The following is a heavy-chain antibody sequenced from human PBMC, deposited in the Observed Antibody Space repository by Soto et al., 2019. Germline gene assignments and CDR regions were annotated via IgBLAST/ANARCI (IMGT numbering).Heavy chain of an antibody. J-gene: IGHJ4*02. CDR1: GFTFSSYW. Sequence: EVQLVESGGGLVQPGGSLRLSCAASGFTFSSYWMSWVRQAPGKGLEWVANIKQDGSEKYYVDSEKGRFTISRDNAKNSLYLQMNSLRAEDTAVYYCARHGRSRSSSWFDYWGQGTLVTVSS. CDR2: IKQDGSEK. V-gene: IGHV3-7*01. D-gene: IGHD6-13*01. CDR3: ARHGRSRSSSWFDY.